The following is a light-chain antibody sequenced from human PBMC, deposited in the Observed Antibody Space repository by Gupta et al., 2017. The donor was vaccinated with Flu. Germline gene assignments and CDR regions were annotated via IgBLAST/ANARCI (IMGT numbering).Light chain of an antibody. CDR1: QSINNY. Sequence: DIQMTQSPSTLSASVGDRVTIPCRASQSINNYLAWYQQKEGKAPKLMIYKASNLETGVPSRFSGSGSGAEFTLTISSLQSDDFATYYCQHYSTYPLTFGGGTSVEVK. V-gene: IGKV1-5*03. J-gene: IGKJ4*01. CDR2: KAS. CDR3: QHYSTYPLT.